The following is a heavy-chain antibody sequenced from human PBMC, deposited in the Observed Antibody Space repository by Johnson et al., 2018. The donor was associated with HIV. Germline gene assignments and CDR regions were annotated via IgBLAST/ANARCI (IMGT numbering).Heavy chain of an antibody. CDR1: GFTFSSYA. D-gene: IGHD1-26*01. J-gene: IGHJ3*02. Sequence: VQLVESGGGLVQPGGSLRLSCAASGFTFSSYAMHWVRQAPGKGLEYVSAISSNGGSTYYANSVKGRFIISRDDAKHTLYLQMNSLKSEDTAVYFCTTDMAWDPSEGNHFFDIWGQGTVVTVSS. V-gene: IGHV3-64*01. CDR2: ISSNGGST. CDR3: TTDMAWDPSEGNHFFDI.